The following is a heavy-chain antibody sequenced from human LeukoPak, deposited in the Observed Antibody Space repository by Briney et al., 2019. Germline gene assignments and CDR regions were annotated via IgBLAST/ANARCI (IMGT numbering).Heavy chain of an antibody. CDR3: AKVRGLVVLDY. CDR2: ISYDGSNK. V-gene: IGHV3-30*18. CDR1: GFTFSSYG. J-gene: IGHJ4*02. D-gene: IGHD2-2*01. Sequence: GGSLRLSCAASGFTFSSYGMHWVRQAPGKGLEWVAVISYDGSNKHYADSVKGRFTISRDNSKNTLYLQMNSLRAEDTAVYYCAKVRGLVVLDYWGQGTLVTVSS.